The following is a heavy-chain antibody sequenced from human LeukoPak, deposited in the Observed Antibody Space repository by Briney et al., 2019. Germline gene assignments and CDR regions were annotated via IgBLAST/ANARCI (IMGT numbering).Heavy chain of an antibody. CDR3: ARDVPSPYYYDSSGYQT. V-gene: IGHV4-34*01. Sequence: SETLSLTCAVYGGSFSGYYWSWIRQPPGKGLEWIGEINHSGSTNYNPSLKSRVTISVDTSKNQFSLKLSSVTAADMAVYYCARDVPSPYYYDSSGYQTWGQGTLVTVSS. D-gene: IGHD3-22*01. CDR2: INHSGST. CDR1: GGSFSGYY. J-gene: IGHJ4*02.